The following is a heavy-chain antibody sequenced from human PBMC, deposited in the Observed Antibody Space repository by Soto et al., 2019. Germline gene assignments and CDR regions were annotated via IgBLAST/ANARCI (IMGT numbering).Heavy chain of an antibody. D-gene: IGHD2-21*02. CDR1: GDSISSRSYY. J-gene: IGHJ4*02. CDR2: IYYSGST. CDR3: ARQRTSVVTHDYFDE. V-gene: IGHV4-39*01. Sequence: PSETLSLTCTVTGDSISSRSYYWGWIRQPPGKGLEWIGSIYYSGSTYNNPSLRSRVSMSIDTSKDQFSLKLKSVTAADTALYFFARQRTSVVTHDYFDEWGPGSLVTVYS.